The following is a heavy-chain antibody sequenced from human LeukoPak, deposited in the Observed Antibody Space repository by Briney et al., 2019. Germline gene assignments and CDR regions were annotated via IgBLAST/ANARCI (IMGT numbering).Heavy chain of an antibody. J-gene: IGHJ5*02. CDR2: ISYDGSNK. V-gene: IGHV3-30*18. Sequence: KTGGSVRLSCAASGFTFSSYGMHWVRQAPGKGLEWVAVISYDGSNKYYADSVKGRFTISRDNSKNTLYLQMNSLRAEDTAVYYCAKDGKEGWFDPWGQGTLVTVSS. CDR3: AKDGKEGWFDP. D-gene: IGHD1-26*01. CDR1: GFTFSSYG.